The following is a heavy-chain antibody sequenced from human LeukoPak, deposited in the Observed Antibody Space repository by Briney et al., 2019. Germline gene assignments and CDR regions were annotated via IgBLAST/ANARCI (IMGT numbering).Heavy chain of an antibody. CDR2: INWNGGST. D-gene: IGHD6-19*01. CDR1: GFTFDDYG. J-gene: IGHJ4*02. CDR3: ARGSSGWYEVPSDY. V-gene: IGHV3-20*04. Sequence: GGSLRLSCAASGFTFDDYGMSWVRQAPGKGLEWVSGINWNGGSTGYADSVKGRFTISRDNAKNSLYLQMNSLRAEDTALYYCARGSSGWYEVPSDYWGQGTLVTVSS.